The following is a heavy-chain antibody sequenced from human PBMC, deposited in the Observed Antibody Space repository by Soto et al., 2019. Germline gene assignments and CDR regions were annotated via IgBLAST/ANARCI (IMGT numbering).Heavy chain of an antibody. V-gene: IGHV1-2*02. CDR3: ASHDPGARFDP. CDR1: SYIFTAYF. J-gene: IGHJ5*02. CDR2: INPNTGAT. D-gene: IGHD1-1*01. Sequence: QVQLVQSGAGVKKPGASVKVSCKAPSYIFTAYFLHWWGQPPGQGLGWMGWINPNTGATHYGLSFKGRVTMTRDTSISTAYMELSSLRSDDTAVYYCASHDPGARFDPWGQGTLVIVSS.